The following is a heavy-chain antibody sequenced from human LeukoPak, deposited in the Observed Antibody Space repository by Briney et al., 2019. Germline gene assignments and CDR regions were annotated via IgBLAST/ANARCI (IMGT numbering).Heavy chain of an antibody. CDR3: TRGYFDY. V-gene: IGHV1-18*01. CDR2: ISTYNGNT. J-gene: IGHJ4*02. Sequence: ASVKVSCKASGYTFTTYGISWVRQAPGQGLECMGWISTYNGNTNYAQKFQDRVIITTDTSTSTAYMELRSLGSDDTVVYYCTRGYFDYWGQGTLVTVSS. CDR1: GYTFTTYG.